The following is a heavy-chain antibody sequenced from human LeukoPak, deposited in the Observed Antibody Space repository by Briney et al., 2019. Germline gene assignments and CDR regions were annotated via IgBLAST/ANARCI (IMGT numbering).Heavy chain of an antibody. J-gene: IGHJ4*02. Sequence: GGSLRLSCAASGFTFDDYAMHRVRQAPGKGLEWVSDISWNSGNIGYADSVKGRFTISRDNAKNSLYLQMNSLRAEDTALYYCAKDKGYGSGSYIDYWGQGTLVTVSS. V-gene: IGHV3-9*01. CDR3: AKDKGYGSGSYIDY. CDR1: GFTFDDYA. D-gene: IGHD3-10*01. CDR2: ISWNSGNI.